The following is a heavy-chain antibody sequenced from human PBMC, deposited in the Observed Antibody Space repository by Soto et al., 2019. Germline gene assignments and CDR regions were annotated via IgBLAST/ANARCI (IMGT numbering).Heavy chain of an antibody. CDR1: GGSISSGGYY. J-gene: IGHJ4*02. CDR2: IYYSGST. V-gene: IGHV4-31*03. D-gene: IGHD3-22*01. Sequence: SETLSLTCTVSGGSISSGGYYWSWIRQHPGKGLEWIGYIYYSGSTYYNPSLKSRVTISVDTSKNQFSLKLSSVTAADTAVYYCARAEAYYDSSGYYGRICDYWGQGTPGTVSS. CDR3: ARAEAYYDSSGYYGRICDY.